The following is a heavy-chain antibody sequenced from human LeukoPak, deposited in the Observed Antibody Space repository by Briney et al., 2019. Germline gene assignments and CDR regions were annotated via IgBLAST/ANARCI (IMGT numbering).Heavy chain of an antibody. D-gene: IGHD3-10*01. CDR3: AKDDNMVRGAPLDY. J-gene: IGHJ4*02. CDR1: GFPFSIYG. CDR2: IWYDGSKK. Sequence: PGGSLRLSCAASGFPFSIYGMHWVRQAPGKGLEWVAVIWYDGSKKYYADSVKARFTISRDNTENTVYLQMNSLRAEDTAVYYCAKDDNMVRGAPLDYWGQGTLVTVSS. V-gene: IGHV3-30*02.